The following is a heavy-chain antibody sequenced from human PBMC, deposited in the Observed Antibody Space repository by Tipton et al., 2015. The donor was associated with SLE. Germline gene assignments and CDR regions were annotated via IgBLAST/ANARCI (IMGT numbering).Heavy chain of an antibody. V-gene: IGHV4-34*01. CDR2: IYNTERT. CDR3: ASLYGSLCVDSSYSYSDV. D-gene: IGHD2-21*01. CDR1: GESFSDYY. Sequence: TLSLTCAVHGESFSDYYWDWFRQAPGQGLEWIGTIYNTERTYYNASLKSRVTISVDRSKNQFSLNLTSVTAADTSVYYCASLYGSLCVDSSYSYSDVWGRGTTVVVSS. J-gene: IGHJ6*03.